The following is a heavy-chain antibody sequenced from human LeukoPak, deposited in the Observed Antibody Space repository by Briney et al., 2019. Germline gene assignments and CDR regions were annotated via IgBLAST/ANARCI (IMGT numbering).Heavy chain of an antibody. CDR1: GGTFSSYA. CDR2: IIPILGIA. D-gene: IGHD3-10*01. CDR3: ARDPEKDYYGSGD. J-gene: IGHJ4*02. V-gene: IGHV1-69*04. Sequence: ASVKVSCKASGGTFSSYAISWVRQAPGQGLEWMGRIIPILGIANYAQKFQGRVTITADKSTSTAYVELSSLRSEDTAVYYCARDPEKDYYGSGDWGQGTLVTVSS.